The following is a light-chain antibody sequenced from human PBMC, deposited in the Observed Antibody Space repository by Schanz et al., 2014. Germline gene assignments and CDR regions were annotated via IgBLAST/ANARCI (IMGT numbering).Light chain of an antibody. V-gene: IGLV1-44*01. CDR2: TSD. CDR3: AAWDDSLSGPV. CDR1: SSNIGSNP. J-gene: IGLJ3*02. Sequence: QSVLTQPPSASGNPGQRVTISCSGSSSNIGSNPVNWYQQLPRAAPTLLIYTSDQRPSGVPDRFSGSKSGTSASLAISGLXXXDEADYYCAAWDDSLSGPVFGGGTKVTVL.